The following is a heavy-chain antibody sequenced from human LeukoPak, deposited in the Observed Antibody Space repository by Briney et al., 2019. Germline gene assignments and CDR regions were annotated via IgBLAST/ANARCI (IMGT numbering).Heavy chain of an antibody. CDR2: ISSNGGST. V-gene: IGHV3-64*01. Sequence: GGSLRLSCAASGFTFSSYGMSWVRQAPGKGLEWVSAISSNGGSTYYANYVKGRFTISRDNSKNTLYLQMGSLRAEDMAVYYCARVHSGSYDYWGQGTLVTVSS. CDR3: ARVHSGSYDY. CDR1: GFTFSSYG. D-gene: IGHD1-26*01. J-gene: IGHJ4*02.